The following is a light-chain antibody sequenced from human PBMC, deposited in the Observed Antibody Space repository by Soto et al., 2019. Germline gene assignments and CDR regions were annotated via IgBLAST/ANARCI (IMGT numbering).Light chain of an antibody. J-gene: IGKJ4*01. CDR3: QQRSNWPLLT. CDR1: QSVSSY. Sequence: EIVLTQSPATLSLSPGERATLSCRASQSVSSYLAWYQQKPGQAPRLLIYDASNSAAGIPARLSGSGSGTDFTLTIISLEPEDFAVYYCQQRSNWPLLTFGGGTKVEIK. V-gene: IGKV3-11*01. CDR2: DAS.